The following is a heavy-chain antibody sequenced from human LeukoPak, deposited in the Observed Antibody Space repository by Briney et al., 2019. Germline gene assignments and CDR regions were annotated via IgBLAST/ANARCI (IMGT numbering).Heavy chain of an antibody. CDR3: AKPNSSTSPYYIDV. D-gene: IGHD2-2*01. CDR1: GFTFSSYA. J-gene: IGHJ6*03. V-gene: IGHV3-23*01. CDR2: ICGSGSST. Sequence: GGSLRLSCAASGFTFSSYAMSWVRQAPGKGLEWVSAICGSGSSTYYTDSVKGRFTISRDNSKNTLYLQMNSLRAEDTDVYYCAKPNSSTSPYYIDVWGTRTTVTVSS.